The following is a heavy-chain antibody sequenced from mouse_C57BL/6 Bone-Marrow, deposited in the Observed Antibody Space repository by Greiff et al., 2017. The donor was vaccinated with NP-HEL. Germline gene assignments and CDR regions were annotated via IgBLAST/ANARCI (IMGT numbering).Heavy chain of an antibody. D-gene: IGHD1-1*01. CDR1: GYSFTGYY. J-gene: IGHJ3*01. CDR2: INPSTGGT. V-gene: IGHV1-42*01. CDR3: ARRGANCYGISYGFAY. Sequence: VQLKESGPELVKPGASVKISCKASGYSFTGYYMNWVKQSPEKSLEWIGEINPSTGGTTYNQKFKAKATLTVDKSSSTAYMQLKSLTSEDSAVYYCARRGANCYGISYGFAYWGQGTLVTVAA.